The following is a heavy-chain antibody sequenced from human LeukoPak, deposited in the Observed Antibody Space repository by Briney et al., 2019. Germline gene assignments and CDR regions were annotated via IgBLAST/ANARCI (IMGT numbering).Heavy chain of an antibody. CDR3: ARDWFAAAAGSFSYNWFDP. V-gene: IGHV3-11*06. CDR2: ISSSSSYT. CDR1: GFTFSDYY. D-gene: IGHD6-13*01. Sequence: GGSLRLSCAASGFTFSDYYMSWIRQAPGKGLEWVSYISSSSSYTNYADSVKGRFTISRDNAKTSLYLQMNSLRAEDTAVYYCARDWFAAAAGSFSYNWFDPWGQGTLVTVSS. J-gene: IGHJ5*02.